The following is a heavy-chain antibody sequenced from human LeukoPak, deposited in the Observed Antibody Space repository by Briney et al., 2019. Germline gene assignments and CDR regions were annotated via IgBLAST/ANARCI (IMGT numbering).Heavy chain of an antibody. CDR2: MNPNSGNT. J-gene: IGHJ4*02. Sequence: GASVTVSCMASVYTFTRYDINWVRQATGQGREWMGWMNPNSGNTGYPQKFQGRVTMTRNTPISTAYMDLSSLRSEDTAVYYCARAGLRAKTKSDYWGQGTLVTVSS. CDR3: ARAGLRAKTKSDY. CDR1: VYTFTRYD. D-gene: IGHD4-17*01. V-gene: IGHV1-8*01.